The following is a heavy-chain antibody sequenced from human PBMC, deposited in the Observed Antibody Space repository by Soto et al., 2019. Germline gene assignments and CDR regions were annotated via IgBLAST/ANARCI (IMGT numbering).Heavy chain of an antibody. Sequence: QVQLVQSGAEVKKPGASVKVSCKASGYTFTSYGISWVRQAPGQGLEWMGWISAYNGNTNYAQKLQGRVTMTADTSTSTAYMELRSLSSDDTAVYYCARTESSCWSLYYCYYMDVWGKGTTVTVSS. V-gene: IGHV1-18*01. CDR1: GYTFTSYG. J-gene: IGHJ6*03. CDR2: ISAYNGNT. CDR3: ARTESSCWSLYYCYYMDV. D-gene: IGHD6-13*01.